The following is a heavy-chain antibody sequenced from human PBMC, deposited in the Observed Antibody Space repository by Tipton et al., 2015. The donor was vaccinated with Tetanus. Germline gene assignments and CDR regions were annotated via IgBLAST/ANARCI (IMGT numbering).Heavy chain of an antibody. CDR3: ARSADNWFDP. Sequence: LSLTCSLSGGSLSSGTFYWDWIRQRPGKGLEWIGNVYYNGNSLQNPSLKGRVTLSLDKSKNQFYLNLRSVTAADTGIYYCARSADNWFDPWGQGILVTVSS. CDR1: GGSLSSGTFY. CDR2: VYYNGNS. V-gene: IGHV4-39*01. J-gene: IGHJ5*02.